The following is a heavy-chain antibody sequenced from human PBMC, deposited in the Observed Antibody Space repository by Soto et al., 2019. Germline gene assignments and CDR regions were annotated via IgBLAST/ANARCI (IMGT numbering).Heavy chain of an antibody. V-gene: IGHV6-1*01. CDR1: GDSISSNSAG. CDR3: ARGEQYSGRIFDY. Sequence: SQTLSLTCAITGDSISSNSAGWSWVRQSPSRSLEWLGRTYYRSKWYYEYAVSVRGRITINPDTSKNQYSLQLNSVTPEDTAVYFCARGEQYSGRIFDYWGRGTLVTVSS. CDR2: TYYRSKWYY. J-gene: IGHJ4*01. D-gene: IGHD1-26*01.